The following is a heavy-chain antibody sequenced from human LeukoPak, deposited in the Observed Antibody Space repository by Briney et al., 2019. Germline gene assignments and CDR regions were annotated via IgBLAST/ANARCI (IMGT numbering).Heavy chain of an antibody. CDR2: IDPSDSYT. CDR3: ATGYSNYYYYGMDV. D-gene: IGHD6-13*01. CDR1: GYSFTSYW. V-gene: IGHV5-10-1*01. J-gene: IGHJ6*02. Sequence: KAGESLKISCKGSGYSFTSYWINWVRQMPGKGLEWMGRIDPSDSYTNYSPSFQGHVTISADKSISTAYLQWSSLKASDTAMYYCATGYSNYYYYGMDVWGQGTTVTVSS.